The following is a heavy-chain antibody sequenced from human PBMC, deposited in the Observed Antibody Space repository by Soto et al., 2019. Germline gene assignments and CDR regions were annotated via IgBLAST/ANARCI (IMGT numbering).Heavy chain of an antibody. CDR2: ISGSGGST. J-gene: IGHJ4*02. CDR3: ARGLTPTTVKQLVLGGFDY. V-gene: IGHV3-23*01. CDR1: GFTFSSYA. D-gene: IGHD6-6*01. Sequence: GGSLRLSCAASGFTFSSYAMSWVRQAPGKGLEWVSAISGSGGSTYSADSVKGRFTISRDNSKNTLYLQMNSLRAEDTAVYYCARGLTPTTVKQLVLGGFDYWGQGTLVTVSS.